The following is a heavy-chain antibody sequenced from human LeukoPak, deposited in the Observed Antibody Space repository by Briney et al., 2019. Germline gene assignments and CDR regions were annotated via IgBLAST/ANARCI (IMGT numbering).Heavy chain of an antibody. CDR3: ARMGRGSGRLMDV. Sequence: GGSLRLSCAASGFTVSSDYMSWVRQAPGKGLEWVSVIYSGGSKNYADSVKGRFTISRDNSKNTLYLQMNSLRAEDTAVYYCARMGRGSGRLMDVWGQGTTVTVSS. CDR1: GFTVSSDY. V-gene: IGHV3-53*01. D-gene: IGHD3-10*01. CDR2: IYSGGSK. J-gene: IGHJ6*02.